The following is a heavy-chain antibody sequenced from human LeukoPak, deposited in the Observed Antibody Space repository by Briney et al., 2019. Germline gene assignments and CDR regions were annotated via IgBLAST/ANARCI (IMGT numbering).Heavy chain of an antibody. CDR3: ARGVLMVYAIRRAGWFDP. J-gene: IGHJ5*02. D-gene: IGHD2-8*01. CDR2: INHSGST. Sequence: SETLSLTCAVSGGSISSSSYYWGWIRQPPGKGLEWIGEINHSGSTNYNPSLKSRVTISVDTSKNQFSLKLSSVTAADTAVYYCARGVLMVYAIRRAGWFDPWGQGTLVTVSS. V-gene: IGHV4-39*07. CDR1: GGSISSSSYY.